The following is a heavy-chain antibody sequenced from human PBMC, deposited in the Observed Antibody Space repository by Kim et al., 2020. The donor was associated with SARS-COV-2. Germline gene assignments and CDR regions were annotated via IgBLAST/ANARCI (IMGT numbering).Heavy chain of an antibody. V-gene: IGHV3-9*01. Sequence: GGSLRLSCAASGFTFDDYAMHWVRQAPGKGLEWVSGITWKSAIIGYADSVRGRFTISRDNAESSLYLQMNSLRPEDTAFYYCTKDVDYHGSGSHGWFDPWGRGTLVTVSS. CDR3: TKDVDYHGSGSHGWFDP. D-gene: IGHD3-10*01. CDR1: GFTFDDYA. CDR2: ITWKSAII. J-gene: IGHJ5*02.